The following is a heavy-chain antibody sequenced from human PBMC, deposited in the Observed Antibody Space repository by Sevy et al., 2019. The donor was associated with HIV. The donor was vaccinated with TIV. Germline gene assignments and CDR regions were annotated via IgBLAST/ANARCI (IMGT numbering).Heavy chain of an antibody. Sequence: GGSLRLSCAASGFTFSSYSMNWVRQAPGKGLEWVSSISGISNYIYYADSVKGRFTISRDNAKSSLYLQMNSLRAEDTAVYYCARTGRSITSCLTADAFDIWGQGTLVTVSS. CDR1: GFTFSSYS. CDR2: ISGISNYI. V-gene: IGHV3-21*06. J-gene: IGHJ3*02. CDR3: ARTGRSITSCLTADAFDI. D-gene: IGHD2-2*01.